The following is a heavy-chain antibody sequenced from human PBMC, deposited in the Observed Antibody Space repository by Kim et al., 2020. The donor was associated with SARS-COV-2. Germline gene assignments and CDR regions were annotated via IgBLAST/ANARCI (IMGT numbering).Heavy chain of an antibody. CDR2: LYTGGST. J-gene: IGHJ3*02. D-gene: IGHD1-1*01. CDR1: GLTVSNNY. V-gene: IGHV3-66*01. CDR3: ARESRPGGFDI. Sequence: GGSLRLSCAASGLTVSNNYMSWVRQAPGKGLEWVSVLYTGGSTYYTDSVLGRFIISRDNSRNTLFLQMNSLRAEDKTVYFCARESRPGGFDIWGQRTMVTVSS.